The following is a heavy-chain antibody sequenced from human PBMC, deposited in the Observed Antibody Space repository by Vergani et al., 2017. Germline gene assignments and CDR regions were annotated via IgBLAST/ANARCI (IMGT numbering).Heavy chain of an antibody. CDR3: ARVMYRDEASTGYRLEGMDI. Sequence: QVQLQESGPGLLKPPETLSLTCTVSGGSFNTYYWSWIRQSPGKGLEWIGYIYSTGSTNYNPSLNSRVTMSVDTSKNQFSLKLRSVTAADTAVYFCARVMYRDEASTGYRLEGMDIWGQGTTVTISS. CDR2: IYSTGST. CDR1: GGSFNTYY. D-gene: IGHD3-9*01. V-gene: IGHV4-59*13. J-gene: IGHJ6*02.